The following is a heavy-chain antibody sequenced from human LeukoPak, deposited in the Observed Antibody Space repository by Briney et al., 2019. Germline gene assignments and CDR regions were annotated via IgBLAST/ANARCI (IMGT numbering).Heavy chain of an antibody. J-gene: IGHJ4*02. D-gene: IGHD3-10*01. V-gene: IGHV1-69*13. CDR2: IIPIFGTA. Sequence: ASVKVSCKASGGTFSSYAISWVRQAPGQGLEWMGGIIPIFGTANYAQKFQGRVTITADESTSTAYMELSSLRSEDTAVYYCARDYHAMVRGVMLVYWGQGTLVTVSS. CDR3: ARDYHAMVRGVMLVY. CDR1: GGTFSSYA.